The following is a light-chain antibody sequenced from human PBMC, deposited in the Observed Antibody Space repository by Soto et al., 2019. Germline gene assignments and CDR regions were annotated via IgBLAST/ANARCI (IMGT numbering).Light chain of an antibody. CDR3: HQYDTSPRT. CDR2: AAS. J-gene: IGKJ1*01. Sequence: PGERATLSCRASQSRSSGYLAWYQQKPGQAPRILIYAASSRATGIPDRFSGSGSGTDFTLTISRLEPEDFAVYYCHQYDTSPRTFGQGTKVDIK. V-gene: IGKV3-20*01. CDR1: QSRSSGY.